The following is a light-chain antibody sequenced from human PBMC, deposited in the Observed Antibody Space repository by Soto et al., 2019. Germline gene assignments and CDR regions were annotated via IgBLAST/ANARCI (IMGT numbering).Light chain of an antibody. CDR2: EAT. J-gene: IGKJ4*01. CDR3: QQYKSYPLT. V-gene: IGKV1-16*02. CDR1: QGIHNY. Sequence: IQMTQSPSSLSASVGDSVTITCRASQGIHNYLAWFQHKPGKAPRSLIYEATTTQSGVPPKFSASGSGTDFTLTITSLQPEDFATYYCQQYKSYPLTFGGGTKVEIK.